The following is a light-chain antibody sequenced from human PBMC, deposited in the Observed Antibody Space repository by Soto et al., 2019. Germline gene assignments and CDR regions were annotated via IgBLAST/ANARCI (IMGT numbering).Light chain of an antibody. CDR1: SGHSNNA. J-gene: IGLJ1*01. CDR2: LNSDGTH. V-gene: IGLV4-69*01. Sequence: QLVLTQSPSASASLGASVKLTCTLSSGHSNNAIAWYQKQPEKGPRFLMRLNSDGTHTKGDGIPDRFSGSSSGADHYLTISSLQSEDEADYYCQTWDPPFHVFGAGTKVTVL. CDR3: QTWDPPFHV.